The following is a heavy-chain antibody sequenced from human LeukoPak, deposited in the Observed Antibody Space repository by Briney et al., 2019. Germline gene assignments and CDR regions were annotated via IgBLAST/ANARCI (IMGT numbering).Heavy chain of an antibody. V-gene: IGHV3-48*03. J-gene: IGHJ4*02. CDR3: ARGERWLTIPGIDY. Sequence: GGSLRLSCAASGFTFSSYEMNWVRQAPGKGLEWISYINSDSGYRYYADTDKRQFTITRDNAKNSPYSQMNSLRAEETAVYYCARGERWLTIPGIDYWGQGTLVTVSS. D-gene: IGHD5-24*01. CDR1: GFTFSSYE. CDR2: INSDSGYR.